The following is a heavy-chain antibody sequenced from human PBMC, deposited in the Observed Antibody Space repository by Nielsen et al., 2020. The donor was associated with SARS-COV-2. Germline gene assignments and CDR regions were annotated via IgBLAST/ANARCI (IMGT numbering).Heavy chain of an antibody. CDR3: ARDHYDFWSGYQLVSAVDV. CDR2: INSDGSST. CDR1: GFTFSSYW. J-gene: IGHJ6*04. D-gene: IGHD3-3*01. Sequence: GGSLRLSCAASGFTFSSYWMHWVRQAPGKGLVWVSRINSDGSSTSYADSVKGRFTISRDDAKNTLYLQMNSLRAEDTAVYYCARDHYDFWSGYQLVSAVDVWGKGTTVTVSS. V-gene: IGHV3-74*01.